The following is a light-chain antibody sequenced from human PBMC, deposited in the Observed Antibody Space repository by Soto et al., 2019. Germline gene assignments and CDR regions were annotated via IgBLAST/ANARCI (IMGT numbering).Light chain of an antibody. CDR1: HSVNSH. Sequence: MLMTQSASTLSVSPGERVTLSCRTSHSVNSHVAWYQQKPGQAPRLLLYGASTRATGIPARFSGSGFGTEFTLTISSLQSEDFAVYYCQQYKNWPLLGQGTRLAIK. CDR3: QQYKNWPL. CDR2: GAS. J-gene: IGKJ5*01. V-gene: IGKV3-15*01.